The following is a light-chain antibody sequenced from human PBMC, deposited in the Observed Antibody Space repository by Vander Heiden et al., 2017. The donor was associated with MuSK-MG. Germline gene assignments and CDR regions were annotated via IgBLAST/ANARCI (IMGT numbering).Light chain of an antibody. CDR1: QSVTTN. Sequence: EIVMTQSPATLSVSPGERATLYCRASQSVTTNLGWYQQKPGQAPRLLIYGASTRDTGIPASFSGSGYGKEFTLTISSRQSEDFAVYYCHQDNNWAPGTFGQWIRLEIK. CDR3: HQDNNWAPGT. CDR2: GAS. J-gene: IGKJ5*01. V-gene: IGKV3-15*01.